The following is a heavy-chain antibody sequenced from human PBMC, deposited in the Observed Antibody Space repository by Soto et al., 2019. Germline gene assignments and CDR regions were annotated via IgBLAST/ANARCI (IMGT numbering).Heavy chain of an antibody. V-gene: IGHV1-69*06. D-gene: IGHD5-12*01. Sequence: QVQLVQSGAEVKKPGSSVKVSCKTSGGLFSVFSFNWVRQAPGQGLEWMGGVLPITGSTDYAQKFQGRLTSTADRYTRTIYMELSRLTSDDTANYYCATIRVRGGPLRFEDGGQGTLISVSS. CDR1: GGLFSVFS. CDR2: VLPITGST. CDR3: ATIRVRGGPLRFED. J-gene: IGHJ4*01.